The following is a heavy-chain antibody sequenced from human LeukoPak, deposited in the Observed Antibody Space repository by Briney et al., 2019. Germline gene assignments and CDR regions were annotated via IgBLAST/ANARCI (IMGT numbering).Heavy chain of an antibody. J-gene: IGHJ6*03. D-gene: IGHD4-17*01. Sequence: GGSLRLSCAASGFTFSSYSMDWVRQAPGKGLEWVSYISSSSSTIYYADSVKGRFTISRVNAKNSLYLQMNSLRAEDTAVYYCATRPDYGDPYYYYYYMDVWGKGTTVTVSS. CDR1: GFTFSSYS. V-gene: IGHV3-48*01. CDR3: ATRPDYGDPYYYYYYMDV. CDR2: ISSSSSTI.